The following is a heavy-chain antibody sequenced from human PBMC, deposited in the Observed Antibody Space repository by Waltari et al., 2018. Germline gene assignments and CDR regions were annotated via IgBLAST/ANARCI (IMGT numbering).Heavy chain of an antibody. J-gene: IGHJ4*02. CDR3: GKSRDGYNHGLH. D-gene: IGHD5-12*01. CDR1: GSTPVIYG. Sequence: QVQLVESGGGVVQPGRSLRLPCAASGSTPVIYGMHWARQAPGKGLEWLAVIWHDGTIANYANSVRGRFTVSRDNSKNTLYLQMDSLRAEDTAIYYCGKSRDGYNHGLHWGQGTLVSVYS. CDR2: IWHDGTIA. V-gene: IGHV3-33*06.